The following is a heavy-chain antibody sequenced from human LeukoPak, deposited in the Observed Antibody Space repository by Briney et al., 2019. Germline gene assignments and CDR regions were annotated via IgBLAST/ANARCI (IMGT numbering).Heavy chain of an antibody. CDR2: IGTAGDA. V-gene: IGHV3-13*01. D-gene: IGHD1-26*01. Sequence: GGSLRLSRAASGFTFNSHEIHWVRQFTGKGLEWVSAIGTAGDAYYSASVKGRFTISRDNAENSLYLQMNSLRAGDTALYYYARESAGLGAKAFDIWRQGTMVTVSS. CDR3: ARESAGLGAKAFDI. J-gene: IGHJ3*02. CDR1: GFTFNSHE.